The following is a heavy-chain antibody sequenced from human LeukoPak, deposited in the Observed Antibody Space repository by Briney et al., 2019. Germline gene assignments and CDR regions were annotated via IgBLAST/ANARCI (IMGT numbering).Heavy chain of an antibody. V-gene: IGHV3-48*01. D-gene: IGHD3-3*01. CDR1: GFTFSDYS. CDR2: ISSSSKTV. J-gene: IGHJ6*03. Sequence: PGGSLRLSCAASGFTFSDYSMNWVRQAPGKGLEWVSYISSSSKTVYYADSVKGRFTISRDNARNSLYLQMNSLRAEDTAVYYCARGVAYDFWSGLPMKGYMDVWGKGTTVTVSS. CDR3: ARGVAYDFWSGLPMKGYMDV.